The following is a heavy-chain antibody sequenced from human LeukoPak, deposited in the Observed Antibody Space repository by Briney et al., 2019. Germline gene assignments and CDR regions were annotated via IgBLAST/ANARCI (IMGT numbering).Heavy chain of an antibody. D-gene: IGHD1-1*01. V-gene: IGHV3-23*01. CDR1: GFTFSSYA. J-gene: IGHJ4*02. Sequence: TGGSLRLSCAASGFTFSSYAMSWVRQAPGKGLGWVSGISGAGGSTYYADSVKGWFTISRDNSKDTLYLQTNSLRAEDTAIYYCVKLRTGTATNFDYWGQGTLVTVSS. CDR2: ISGAGGST. CDR3: VKLRTGTATNFDY.